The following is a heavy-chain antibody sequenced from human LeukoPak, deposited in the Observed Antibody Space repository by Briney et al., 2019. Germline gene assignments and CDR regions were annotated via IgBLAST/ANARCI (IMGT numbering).Heavy chain of an antibody. CDR3: AKRPSDYGDYVSYFDY. Sequence: PGGSLRLSCAASGFSFISYGMHWVRQAPGKGLEWVGVISDDGRRKDYADSVKGRFTISRDNSKDTLYLQTNSLRAEDTAVYYCAKRPSDYGDYVSYFDYWGQGTLVTVSS. J-gene: IGHJ4*02. CDR2: ISDDGRRK. V-gene: IGHV3-30*18. CDR1: GFSFISYG. D-gene: IGHD4-17*01.